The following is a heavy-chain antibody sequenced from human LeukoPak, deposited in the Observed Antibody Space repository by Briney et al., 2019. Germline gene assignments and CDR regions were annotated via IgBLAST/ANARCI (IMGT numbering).Heavy chain of an antibody. CDR2: IYYSGST. D-gene: IGHD5-18*01. Sequence: SETLSLTCTVSGGSISSYYWSWLRQPPGKGLEWIGYIYYSGSTNYNPSLKSRVTISVDTSKNQFSLKLSSVTAADTAVYYCARDNSYGSFDYWGQGTLVTVSS. CDR3: ARDNSYGSFDY. J-gene: IGHJ4*02. V-gene: IGHV4-59*01. CDR1: GGSISSYY.